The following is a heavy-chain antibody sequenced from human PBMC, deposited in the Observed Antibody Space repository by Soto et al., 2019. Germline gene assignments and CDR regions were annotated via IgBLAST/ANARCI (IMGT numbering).Heavy chain of an antibody. CDR2: IIPIFGTA. V-gene: IGHV1-69*01. Sequence: QVQLVQSGAEVKKPGSSVKVSCKASGGTFSSYAISWVRQAPGQGLEWMGGIIPIFGTANYAQKFQGRVTITADESTSTAYMELSSLRSEDTAVYYCASWSGSYGPPYYDYGMDVWGQGTTVTVSS. CDR1: GGTFSSYA. D-gene: IGHD1-26*01. CDR3: ASWSGSYGPPYYDYGMDV. J-gene: IGHJ6*02.